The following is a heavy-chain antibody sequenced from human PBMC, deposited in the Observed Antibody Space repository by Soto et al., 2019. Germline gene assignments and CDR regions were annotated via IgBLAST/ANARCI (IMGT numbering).Heavy chain of an antibody. J-gene: IGHJ5*02. CDR3: AAEIDEYADFNH. D-gene: IGHD2-21*01. V-gene: IGHV1-58*01. CDR2: VVVGSDNT. Sequence: ASVKVSCKTSGFTFSKSSVQWMRQARGQRLEWIGWVVVGSDNTRYAQNFQDRVTITRDMSTSTSYMELSSLTSEDTAVYFCAAEIDEYADFNHWGQGTPVTVSS. CDR1: GFTFSKSS.